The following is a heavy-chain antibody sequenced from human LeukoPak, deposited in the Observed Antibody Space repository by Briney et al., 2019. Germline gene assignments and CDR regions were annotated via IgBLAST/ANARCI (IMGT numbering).Heavy chain of an antibody. D-gene: IGHD5-24*01. CDR1: GFTVSSYY. J-gene: IGHJ4*02. V-gene: IGHV3-53*01. CDR3: AREDGYNAPFDY. CDR2: IYSGGVI. Sequence: GGSLRLSCAASGFTVSSYYMSWVRQAPGKGLEWVSVIYSGGVIYYADSVKGRFTISRDNSKNMLYLQMNSLRAEDTAVYYCAREDGYNAPFDYWGQGTLVTVSS.